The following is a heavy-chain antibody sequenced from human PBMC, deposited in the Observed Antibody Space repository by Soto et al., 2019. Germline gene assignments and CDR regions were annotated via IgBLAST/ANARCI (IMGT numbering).Heavy chain of an antibody. Sequence: SVKVSCKASGGTFSSYAISWVRQAPGQGLEWMGGIIPIFGTANYAQKFQGRVTITADESTSTAYMELSSLRSEDTAVYYCATEPTYYYDSSGIKENYFDYWGQGTLVTVSS. CDR3: ATEPTYYYDSSGIKENYFDY. CDR2: IIPIFGTA. V-gene: IGHV1-69*13. CDR1: GGTFSSYA. J-gene: IGHJ4*02. D-gene: IGHD3-22*01.